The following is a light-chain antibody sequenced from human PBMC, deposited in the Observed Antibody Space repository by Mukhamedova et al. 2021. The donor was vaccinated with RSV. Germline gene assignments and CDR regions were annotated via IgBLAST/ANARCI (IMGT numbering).Light chain of an antibody. J-gene: IGKJ1*01. CDR2: GTS. CDR3: HQYDDSPGT. CDR1: QIVTSRY. Sequence: ASQIVTSRYLAWYQQKPGQPPRLLIFGTSRRATGIPDRFSGSVSGTDFILTINRLEPEDFAVYFCHQYDDSPGTFGQGTKVEV. V-gene: IGKV3-20*01.